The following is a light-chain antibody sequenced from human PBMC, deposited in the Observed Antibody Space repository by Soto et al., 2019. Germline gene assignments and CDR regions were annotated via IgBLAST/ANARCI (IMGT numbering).Light chain of an antibody. V-gene: IGLV1-40*01. CDR3: QSYDSSLSGSV. CDR1: TSNIGAGYD. J-gene: IGLJ3*02. Sequence: QSVLTQPPSVSGAPGHRITISCTGDTSNIGAGYDVHWYQQLPGTAPKLLIFGNNNRPSGVPDRFTGSKTGTSASLGITGLQAEDEADYYCQSYDSSLSGSVFGGGTKLTVL. CDR2: GNN.